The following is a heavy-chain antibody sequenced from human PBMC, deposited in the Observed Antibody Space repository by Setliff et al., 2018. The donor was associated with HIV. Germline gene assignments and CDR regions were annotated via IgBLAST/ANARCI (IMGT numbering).Heavy chain of an antibody. CDR1: GDAISSTTSY. V-gene: IGHV4-39*07. Sequence: PSETLSLTCIVSGDAISSTTSYWGWIRQTPGKGLEWIGNIYYSGTTYYNPSLKSRVTISVDTSKNQFSLKLSFVTAADTAVYYCARVIGWNDAGDYWGRGTLVTVSS. CDR2: IYYSGTT. CDR3: ARVIGWNDAGDY. D-gene: IGHD1-1*01. J-gene: IGHJ4*02.